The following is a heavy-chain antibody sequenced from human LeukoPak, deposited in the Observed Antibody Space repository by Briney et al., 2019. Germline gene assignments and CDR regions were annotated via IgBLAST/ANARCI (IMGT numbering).Heavy chain of an antibody. CDR1: GFTFSNAW. Sequence: KPGGSLRLSCAASGFTFSNAWMSWVRQAPGKGLEWVGRIKSKTGGGTTDYAAPVKGRFTISRDDSKNTLYLQMNSLKTEDTAVYYCTTDRGYSGYERGLVDYWGQGTLVTVSS. D-gene: IGHD5-12*01. J-gene: IGHJ4*02. CDR3: TTDRGYSGYERGLVDY. CDR2: IKSKTGGGTT. V-gene: IGHV3-15*01.